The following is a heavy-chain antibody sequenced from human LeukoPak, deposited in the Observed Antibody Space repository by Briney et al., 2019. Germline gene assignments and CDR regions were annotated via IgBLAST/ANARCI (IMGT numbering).Heavy chain of an antibody. Sequence: GGSLRLSSAASGFTFSSYSMNWVRQAPGKGLEWVSYISSSSSTIYYADSVKGRFTISRDNAKNSLYLQMNSLRAEDTAVYYCARDPDNYYDSSGSFDYWGQGTLVTVSS. CDR1: GFTFSSYS. CDR2: ISSSSSTI. V-gene: IGHV3-48*01. D-gene: IGHD3-22*01. J-gene: IGHJ4*02. CDR3: ARDPDNYYDSSGSFDY.